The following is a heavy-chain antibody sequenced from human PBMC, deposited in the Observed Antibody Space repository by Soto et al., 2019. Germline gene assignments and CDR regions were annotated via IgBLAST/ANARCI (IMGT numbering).Heavy chain of an antibody. CDR2: INHSGST. J-gene: IGHJ6*02. CDR1: GGSFSGYY. CDR3: ARGGKGGYSSSRSYYYGMDV. V-gene: IGHV4-34*01. D-gene: IGHD6-6*01. Sequence: QVQLQQWRAGLLKPSETLSLTCAVYGGSFSGYYWSWIRQPPGKGLEWMGEINHSGSTNYNPSLKGRVNISVDTFKSQFSLKLSSVTADDTAVYYCARGGKGGYSSSRSYYYGMDVWGQGTTVTVSS.